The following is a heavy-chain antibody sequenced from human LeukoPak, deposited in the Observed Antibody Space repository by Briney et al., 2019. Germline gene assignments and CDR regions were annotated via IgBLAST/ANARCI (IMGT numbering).Heavy chain of an antibody. D-gene: IGHD3-10*01. CDR3: ARPRGFYYGSGSYYRDAFDI. J-gene: IGHJ3*02. Sequence: SLRVSCKASGGTFISYAISWVRQAPGQGGGGMGGIIAIFGTANYAQKFQGRVTITADDSTRTAYMELSSLRSEDTAVYYCARPRGFYYGSGSYYRDAFDIWGQGTMVTVSS. CDR2: IIAIFGTA. CDR1: GGTFISYA. V-gene: IGHV1-69*13.